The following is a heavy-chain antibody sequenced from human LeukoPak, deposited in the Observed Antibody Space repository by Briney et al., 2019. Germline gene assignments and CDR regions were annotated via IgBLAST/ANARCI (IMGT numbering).Heavy chain of an antibody. D-gene: IGHD6-19*01. J-gene: IGHJ3*02. CDR3: ARPYSSGWTHDAFDI. Sequence: ASVKVSCKASGYTFSSYGITWVRQAAGQGLEWMGWISVYNDNTNYAQKFQDRVTMTTEISTSTAYMELRSLRSDDTAVYYCARPYSSGWTHDAFDIWGQGTMVTVSS. V-gene: IGHV1-18*01. CDR1: GYTFSSYG. CDR2: ISVYNDNT.